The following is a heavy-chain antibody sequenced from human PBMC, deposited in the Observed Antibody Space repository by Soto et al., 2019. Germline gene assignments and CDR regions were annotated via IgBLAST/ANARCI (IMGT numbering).Heavy chain of an antibody. Sequence: GASVKVSCKASGYTFTGYYMHWVRQAPGQGLEWMGWINPNSGGTNYAQKFQGWVTMTRDTSISTAHMELSRLRSDDTAVYYCARGRMELAAASHYYYYSGMDVWGQGTTVTVSS. J-gene: IGHJ6*02. D-gene: IGHD6-13*01. CDR2: INPNSGGT. CDR1: GYTFTGYY. V-gene: IGHV1-2*04. CDR3: ARGRMELAAASHYYYYSGMDV.